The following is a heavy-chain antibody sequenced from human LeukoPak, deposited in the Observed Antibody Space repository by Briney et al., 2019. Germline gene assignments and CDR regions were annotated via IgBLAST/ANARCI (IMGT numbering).Heavy chain of an antibody. CDR3: TRDPRNKGFDP. CDR2: INGDGSST. D-gene: IGHD1/OR15-1a*01. J-gene: IGHJ5*02. V-gene: IGHV3-74*01. Sequence: PGGSLRLSCAASGFTLSYYWMHWVRQAPGKGLVWVSCINGDGSSTNYADSVKGRFTISRDNAKNTLYLEMNSLRAEDTAVYYCTRDPRNKGFDPWGQGTLVTVSS. CDR1: GFTLSYYW.